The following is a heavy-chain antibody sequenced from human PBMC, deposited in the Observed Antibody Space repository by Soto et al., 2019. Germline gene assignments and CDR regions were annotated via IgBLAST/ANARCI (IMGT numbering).Heavy chain of an antibody. CDR1: GYTFTSYA. CDR2: INAGNGNT. J-gene: IGHJ5*02. V-gene: IGHV1-3*01. Sequence: GASVKVSCKASGYTFTSYAMHWVRQAPGQRLEWMGWINAGNGNTKYSQKFQGRVTITRDTSASTAYMELSSLRSEDTAVYYCARDSALIYCSVGSCYSAAQPDNWFDPWGQGTLVTVSS. CDR3: ARDSALIYCSVGSCYSAAQPDNWFDP. D-gene: IGHD2-15*01.